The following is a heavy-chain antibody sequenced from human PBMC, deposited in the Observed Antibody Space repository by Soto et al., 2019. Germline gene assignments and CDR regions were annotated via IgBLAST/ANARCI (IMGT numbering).Heavy chain of an antibody. Sequence: PSQTLSLTCAISGDSVSSNSAAWNWIRQFPSRGLEWLGRTYYRSKWYNDYAVSVKSRITINPDTSKNQFSLQLNSVTPEDTAVYYCARAVWDIVVVPALKSMDVWGKGTTVTVSS. CDR2: TYYRSKWYN. J-gene: IGHJ6*03. D-gene: IGHD2-2*01. CDR3: ARAVWDIVVVPALKSMDV. CDR1: GDSVSSNSAA. V-gene: IGHV6-1*01.